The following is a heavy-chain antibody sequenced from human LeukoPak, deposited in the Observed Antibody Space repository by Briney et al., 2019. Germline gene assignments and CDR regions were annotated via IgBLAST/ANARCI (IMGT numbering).Heavy chain of an antibody. J-gene: IGHJ3*02. CDR3: AKDPNGDYIGAFDI. CDR1: KFNFNNYA. CDR2: ITVSGGST. V-gene: IGHV3-23*01. Sequence: GGSLRLSCTTSKFNFNNYAMTWVRQAPGKGLEWVSSITVSGGSTQYAPSVQGRFTISRDNSKTTLYLQMNSLRAEDTAVYYRAKDPNGDYIGAFDIWGQGTLVTVSS. D-gene: IGHD4-17*01.